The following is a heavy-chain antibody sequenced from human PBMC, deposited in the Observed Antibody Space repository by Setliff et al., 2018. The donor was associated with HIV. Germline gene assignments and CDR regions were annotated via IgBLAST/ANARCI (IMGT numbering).Heavy chain of an antibody. CDR1: GYTFTSYV. CDR3: ASAIVGLGYNFFSVDV. Sequence: SVKVSCKASGYTFTSYVISWVRQAPGQGREWLGGIVPIFGTTEYAQHFQGGLSITADESTTTVDMELSSMISEDTALYYCASAIVGLGYNFFSVDVWGKGTTVTVSS. V-gene: IGHV1-69*13. J-gene: IGHJ6*04. D-gene: IGHD1-26*01. CDR2: IVPIFGTT.